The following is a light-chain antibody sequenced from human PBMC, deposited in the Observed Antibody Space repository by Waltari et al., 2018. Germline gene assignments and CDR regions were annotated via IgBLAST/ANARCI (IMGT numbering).Light chain of an antibody. CDR3: QQRNSWPLT. Sequence: ETVLTQSPVTLSLSPGERATLSCRASQTVNPSLARYQQKPGQAPRLLIYDTSNRATGIPARFSGSGSGTDFTLTISSLEPEDFAVYYCQQRNSWPLTFGGGTKVEIK. CDR1: QTVNPS. CDR2: DTS. V-gene: IGKV3-11*01. J-gene: IGKJ4*01.